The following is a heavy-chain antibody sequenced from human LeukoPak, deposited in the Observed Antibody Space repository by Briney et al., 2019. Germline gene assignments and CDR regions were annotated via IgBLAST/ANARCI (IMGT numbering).Heavy chain of an antibody. D-gene: IGHD4-23*01. CDR1: GGSFSGYY. V-gene: IGHV4-34*01. CDR3: ARGLRW. J-gene: IGHJ4*02. CDR2: INHSGGT. Sequence: SETLSLTCAVYGGSFSGYYWSWIRQPPGRGLEWIGEINHSGGTNYNPSLKSRVTISVDTSKNQFSLKLSSVTAADTAVYYCARGLRWWGQGTLVTVSS.